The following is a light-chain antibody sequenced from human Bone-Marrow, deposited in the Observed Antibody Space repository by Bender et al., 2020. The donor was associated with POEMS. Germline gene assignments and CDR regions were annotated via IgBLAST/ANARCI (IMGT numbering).Light chain of an antibody. Sequence: SYELTQPPSVSVSPGQTARITCSGDGLPNQYVYWYQQKSGQAPVVVIYKDAERPSRIPERFSGSSSGTTVTLTISGVQAEDDADYYCQSSDTSATSWVFGGGTKLTVL. V-gene: IGLV3-25*03. J-gene: IGLJ3*02. CDR2: KDA. CDR1: GLPNQY. CDR3: QSSDTSATSWV.